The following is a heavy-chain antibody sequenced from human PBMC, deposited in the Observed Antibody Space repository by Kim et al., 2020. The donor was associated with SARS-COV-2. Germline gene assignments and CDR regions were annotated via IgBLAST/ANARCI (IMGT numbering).Heavy chain of an antibody. CDR2: ISYDGSNK. CDR1: GFTFSSYA. V-gene: IGHV3-30*04. Sequence: GGSLRLSCAASGFTFSSYAMHWVRQAPGKGLEWVAVISYDGSNKYYADSVKGRFTISRDNSKNTLYLQMNSLRAEDTAVYYCARDAEYGDYVGYYYYGMDVWGQGTTVTVSS. J-gene: IGHJ6*02. D-gene: IGHD4-17*01. CDR3: ARDAEYGDYVGYYYYGMDV.